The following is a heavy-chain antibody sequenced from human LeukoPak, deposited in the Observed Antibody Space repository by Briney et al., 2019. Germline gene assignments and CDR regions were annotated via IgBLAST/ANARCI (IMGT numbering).Heavy chain of an antibody. CDR1: GGSISSYY. CDR3: ARRNYDILTGYYWSPYFDY. J-gene: IGHJ4*02. D-gene: IGHD3-9*01. V-gene: IGHV4-59*01. Sequence: PSETLSLTCTVSGGSISSYYWSWIRQPPGKGLEWIGYIYYSGSTNYNPSHKSRVTISVDTSKNQFSLKLSSVTAADTAVYYCARRNYDILTGYYWSPYFDYWGQGTLVTVSS. CDR2: IYYSGST.